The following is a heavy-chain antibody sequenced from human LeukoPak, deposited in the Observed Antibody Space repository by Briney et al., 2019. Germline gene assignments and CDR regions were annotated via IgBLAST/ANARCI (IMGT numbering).Heavy chain of an antibody. V-gene: IGHV3-48*04. CDR1: GFTFSSYS. D-gene: IGHD4-17*01. CDR2: ISSSSSTI. J-gene: IGHJ4*02. CDR3: ARDLVATVTPKYFDY. Sequence: PGGSLRLSCAASGFTFSSYSMNWVRQAPGKGLEWVSYISSSSSTIYYADSVKGRFTISRDNAKNSLYLQMNSLRAEDTAVYYCARDLVATVTPKYFDYWGQGTLVTVSS.